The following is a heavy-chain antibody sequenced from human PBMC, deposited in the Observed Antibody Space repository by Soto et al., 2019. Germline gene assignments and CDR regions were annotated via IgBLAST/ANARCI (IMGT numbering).Heavy chain of an antibody. J-gene: IGHJ4*02. Sequence: QVQLVQSGAEVKKPGASVKVSCKASGYTFTSYGISWVRQAPGQGFEWMGWISAYNGNKKYAQKLQGRVTMNTDTSTSTAYMELRSLRSDDTAVYYCARDLGGSYYAPVDYWGQGTVVTVSS. CDR2: ISAYNGNK. CDR3: ARDLGGSYYAPVDY. V-gene: IGHV1-18*01. CDR1: GYTFTSYG. D-gene: IGHD1-26*01.